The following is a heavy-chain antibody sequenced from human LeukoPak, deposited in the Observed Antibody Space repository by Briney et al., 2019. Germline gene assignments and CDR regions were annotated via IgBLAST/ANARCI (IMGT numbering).Heavy chain of an antibody. CDR2: ISAYNGNT. D-gene: IGHD6-13*01. CDR3: ARSGGQQLVPFDF. Sequence: ISAYNGNTNYAQKLQGRVTMTTDTSTSTAYMELRSLRSDDTAVYYCARSGGQQLVPFDFWGQGTLVTVYS. J-gene: IGHJ4*02. V-gene: IGHV1-18*01.